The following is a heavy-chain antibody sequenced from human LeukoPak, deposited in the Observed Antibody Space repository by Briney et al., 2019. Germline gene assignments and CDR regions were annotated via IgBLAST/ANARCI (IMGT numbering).Heavy chain of an antibody. CDR1: GGSISSYY. CDR2: IYTSGST. CDR3: ARENLCSSTSCPNRLHYYYMDV. D-gene: IGHD2-2*01. J-gene: IGHJ6*03. V-gene: IGHV4-4*07. Sequence: PSETLSLTCTVSGGSISSYYWSWIRQPAGKGLEWIGRIYTSGSTNYNPSLKSRVTMSVDTSKNQFSLKLSSVTAAGTAVYYCARENLCSSTSCPNRLHYYYMDVWGKGTTVTISS.